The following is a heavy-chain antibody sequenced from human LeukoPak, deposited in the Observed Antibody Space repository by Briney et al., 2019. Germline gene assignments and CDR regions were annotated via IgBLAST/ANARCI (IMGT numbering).Heavy chain of an antibody. CDR1: GYTFTSYG. CDR2: ISVYNGNT. CDR3: ARDYYDSSGYYSWFDP. J-gene: IGHJ5*02. D-gene: IGHD3-22*01. Sequence: ASVKVSCKASGYTFTSYGISWVRQAPGQGLEWMGWISVYNGNTNYAQKLQGRVTMTTDTSTSTAYMELRSLRSDDTAVYYCARDYYDSSGYYSWFDPWGQGTLVTVSS. V-gene: IGHV1-18*01.